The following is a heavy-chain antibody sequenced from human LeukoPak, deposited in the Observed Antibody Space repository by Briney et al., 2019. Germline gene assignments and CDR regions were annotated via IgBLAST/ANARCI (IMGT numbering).Heavy chain of an antibody. CDR1: GFTFSSYW. V-gene: IGHV3-74*01. CDR2: INSDGSTT. CDR3: TRINYG. J-gene: IGHJ4*02. D-gene: IGHD3-16*01. Sequence: GRSLRLSCAASGFTFSSYWMDWVRQAPGKGLMWVSRINSDGSTTSYADSVKGRFTISRDNAKNTLYLQMNSLRVEDTAVYYCTRINYGWGQGTLVTVSS.